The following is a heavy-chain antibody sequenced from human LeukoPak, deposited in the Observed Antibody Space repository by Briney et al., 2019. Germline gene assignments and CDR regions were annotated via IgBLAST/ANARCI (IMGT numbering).Heavy chain of an antibody. V-gene: IGHV4-59*11. CDR2: IYYTGST. Sequence: SETLSLTCTVSGGSISSHYWSWMRQPPGKGLEWIGYIYYTGSTDYNPSLKSRVTISVDTSKNQLSLKLSSVTAADAAVYYCARSDGAGATDYWGQGTLVTVSS. CDR3: ARSDGAGATDY. D-gene: IGHD1-26*01. CDR1: GGSISSHY. J-gene: IGHJ4*02.